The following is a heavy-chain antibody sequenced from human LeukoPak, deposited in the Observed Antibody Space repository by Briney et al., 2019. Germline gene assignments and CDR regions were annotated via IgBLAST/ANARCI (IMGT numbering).Heavy chain of an antibody. D-gene: IGHD6-13*01. J-gene: IGHJ4*02. CDR2: ISSSSSYI. CDR3: APPPAAGTSLGY. CDR1: GFTFSSYS. Sequence: GGSLRLSCAASGFTFSSYSMNWVRQAPGKGLEWVSSISSSSSYIYYADSVKGRFTISRDNAKNSLYLQMNSLRAEDTAVYYCAPPPAAGTSLGYWGQGTLVTVSS. V-gene: IGHV3-21*01.